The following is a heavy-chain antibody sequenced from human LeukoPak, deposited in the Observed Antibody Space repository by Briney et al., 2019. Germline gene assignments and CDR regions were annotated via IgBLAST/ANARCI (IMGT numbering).Heavy chain of an antibody. J-gene: IGHJ4*02. Sequence: PGGSLRLSCAASGFTFNSYAMHWVRQAPGKGLEWVAVISYDGGNTYYADSVKGRFTISRDNSKNTLYLQLNSLRAEDTAVYYCARDSTYYYGSGSSGPHYFDYWGQGTLVTVSS. CDR1: GFTFNSYA. CDR2: ISYDGGNT. V-gene: IGHV3-30*01. D-gene: IGHD3-10*01. CDR3: ARDSTYYYGSGSSGPHYFDY.